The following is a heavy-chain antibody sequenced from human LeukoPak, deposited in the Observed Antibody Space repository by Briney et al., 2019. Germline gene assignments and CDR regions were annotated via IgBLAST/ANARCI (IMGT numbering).Heavy chain of an antibody. J-gene: IGHJ4*02. V-gene: IGHV3-23*01. Sequence: GGSLRLSCAASGFTFSDYAMSWVRQAPGKGLEWVSALSDSGASTYYADPVKGRFTVSRDSSKNTLNLQMNSLRAEDTAVYYCAKVMQDRSMNMHFDYWGPGTQVTVSS. CDR2: LSDSGAST. CDR1: GFTFSDYA. D-gene: IGHD5-18*01. CDR3: AKVMQDRSMNMHFDY.